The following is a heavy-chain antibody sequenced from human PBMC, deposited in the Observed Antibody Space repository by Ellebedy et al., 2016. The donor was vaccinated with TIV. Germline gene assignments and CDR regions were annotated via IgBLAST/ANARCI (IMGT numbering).Heavy chain of an antibody. CDR3: TRALPLFVGPIGFDY. CDR2: ISPRGGGT. CDR1: GYSVIDHY. V-gene: IGHV1-2*02. Sequence: AASVKVSCKASGYSVIDHYMHWVRQAPGQGLEWMGWISPRGGGTKSTQRFQGRVAMTRDTSTSTAYLEVSRLTSDDTAVYFCTRALPLFVGPIGFDYWGQGALVTVSS. D-gene: IGHD2-21*01. J-gene: IGHJ4*02.